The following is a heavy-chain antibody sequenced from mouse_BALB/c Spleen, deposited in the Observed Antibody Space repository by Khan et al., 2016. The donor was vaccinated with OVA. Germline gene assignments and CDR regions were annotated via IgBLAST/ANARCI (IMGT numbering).Heavy chain of an antibody. Sequence: VQLKESGPGLVQPSQSLSITCTVSGFSLTTYGVHWVRQSPGKGLEWLGVIWSGGSTDYNAAFITRLSIINDNSKSHVFFKMNSQQANDTAIYYCARNYDYDEGLAYWGQGTLVTVSS. J-gene: IGHJ3*01. V-gene: IGHV2-2*02. CDR3: ARNYDYDEGLAY. CDR1: GFSLTTYG. CDR2: IWSGGST. D-gene: IGHD2-4*01.